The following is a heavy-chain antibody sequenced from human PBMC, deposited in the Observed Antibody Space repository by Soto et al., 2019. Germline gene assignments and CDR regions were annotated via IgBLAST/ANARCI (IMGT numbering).Heavy chain of an antibody. CDR3: ARPGTHGYSSGCAIDY. CDR2: IIPIFGTA. Sequence: QVQLVQSGAEVKKPGSSVKVSCKASGGTFSSYAISWVRQAPGQGLEWMGGIIPIFGTANYAQKFQGRVTITADESTSTAYMQLSSLRSEDTAVYYCARPGTHGYSSGCAIDYWGQGTLVTVSS. V-gene: IGHV1-69*12. J-gene: IGHJ4*02. D-gene: IGHD5-18*01. CDR1: GGTFSSYA.